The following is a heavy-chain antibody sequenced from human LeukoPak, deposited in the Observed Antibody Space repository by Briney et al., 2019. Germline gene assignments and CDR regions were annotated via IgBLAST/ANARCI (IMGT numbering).Heavy chain of an antibody. Sequence: SETLSLTCTVSGYSISSGYYWGWIRQPPGKGLEWIGSIYHSGSTYYNPSLKSRVTISVDTSKNQFSLKLSSVTAADTAVYYCARDRDSRVFDYWGQGTLVTVSS. D-gene: IGHD3-22*01. CDR3: ARDRDSRVFDY. V-gene: IGHV4-38-2*02. CDR2: IYHSGST. CDR1: GYSISSGYY. J-gene: IGHJ4*02.